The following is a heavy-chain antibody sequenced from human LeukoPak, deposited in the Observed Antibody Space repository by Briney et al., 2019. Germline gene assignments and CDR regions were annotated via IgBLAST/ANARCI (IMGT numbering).Heavy chain of an antibody. Sequence: PSETLSLTCAVYGGSFSGYYWSWIRQPPGKGLEWIGEINHSGSTNYNPSLKSRVTISVDTSKNQFSLKLSSVTAADTAVYYCARPKGYSYANYFDYWAREPWSPSPQ. J-gene: IGHJ4*02. CDR1: GGSFSGYY. CDR3: ARPKGYSYANYFDY. CDR2: INHSGST. V-gene: IGHV4-34*01. D-gene: IGHD5-18*01.